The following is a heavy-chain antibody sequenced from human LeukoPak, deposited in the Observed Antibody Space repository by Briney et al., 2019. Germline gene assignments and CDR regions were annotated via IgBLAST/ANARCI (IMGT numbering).Heavy chain of an antibody. CDR3: ARPKGDFYNWFDT. J-gene: IGHJ5*02. CDR2: INPNSGDT. V-gene: IGHV1-2*02. CDR1: GYTFTGYY. D-gene: IGHD2-21*02. Sequence: GASVKVSCKASGYTFTGYYIHWVRQAPGQGPEYMGWINPNSGDTNYAQKFQDRVTLTRDTSISTAYMELSSLRSDDTAMYYCARPKGDFYNWFDTWGQGTLVTVSS.